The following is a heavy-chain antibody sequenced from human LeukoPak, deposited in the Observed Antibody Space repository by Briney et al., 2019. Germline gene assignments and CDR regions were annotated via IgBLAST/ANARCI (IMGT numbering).Heavy chain of an antibody. V-gene: IGHV4-59*01. D-gene: IGHD5-12*01. CDR2: IYYSGST. J-gene: IGHJ6*02. Sequence: PSETLSHTCTVSGGSISSYYWSWIRQPPGKGLEWIGYIYYSGSTNYNPSLKSRVTISVDTSKNQFSLKLSSVTAADTAVYYCARLPVDIVATTPQYYYYYGMDVWGQGTTVTVSS. CDR3: ARLPVDIVATTPQYYYYYGMDV. CDR1: GGSISSYY.